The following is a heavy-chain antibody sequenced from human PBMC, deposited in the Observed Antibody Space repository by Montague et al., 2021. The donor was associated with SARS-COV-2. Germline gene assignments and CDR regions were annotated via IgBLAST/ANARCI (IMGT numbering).Heavy chain of an antibody. J-gene: IGHJ4*02. Sequence: SETLSLTCAGALHSSISKNWWRWVRQTPGHRLDWLGEIYLSGSTNYNPSLKSRVTISVDKSKNQFSLKLSSVTAADTAVYYCARRVSWVTMIVVVAYFDYWGQGTLVTVYS. CDR1: LHSSISKNW. D-gene: IGHD3-22*01. CDR3: ARRVSWVTMIVVVAYFDY. V-gene: IGHV4-4*02. CDR2: IYLSGST.